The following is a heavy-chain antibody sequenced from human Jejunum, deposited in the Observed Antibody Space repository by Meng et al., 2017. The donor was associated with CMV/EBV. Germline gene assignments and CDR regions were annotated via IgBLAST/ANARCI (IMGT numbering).Heavy chain of an antibody. V-gene: IGHV3-30-3*01. CDR2: ISHDGSNK. CDR1: GFTFSGHA. J-gene: IGHJ4*02. CDR3: AKDESWASDY. D-gene: IGHD3-16*01. Sequence: QVQLLASGGGVVQPGKSLGLSCAASGFTFSGHAMHWVRQAPGKGLEWEAVISHDGSNKHYADSVKGRFTISRDNSKNTLYLQMNSLRPEDTAVYYCAKDESWASDYWGQGTLVTVSS.